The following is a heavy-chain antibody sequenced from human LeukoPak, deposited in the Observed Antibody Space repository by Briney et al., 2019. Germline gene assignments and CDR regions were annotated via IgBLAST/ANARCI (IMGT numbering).Heavy chain of an antibody. CDR3: ARDDGDY. Sequence: ASVKVSCKASGYTFSNYAISWVRQAPGQGLEWMGWISAYNVNTNYTQKVQGRVTLTTDTSTGTAYMELRSLRSDDTAVYYCARDDGDYWGQGTLVTVSS. J-gene: IGHJ4*02. CDR2: ISAYNVNT. CDR1: GYTFSNYA. V-gene: IGHV1-18*01.